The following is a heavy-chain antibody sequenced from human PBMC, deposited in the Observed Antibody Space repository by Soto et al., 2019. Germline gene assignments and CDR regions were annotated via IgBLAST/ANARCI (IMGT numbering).Heavy chain of an antibody. V-gene: IGHV3-48*01. CDR2: ISSSSSTI. D-gene: IGHD4-17*01. CDR1: GFTFSSYS. J-gene: IGHJ6*02. Sequence: GGSLRLSCAASGFTFSSYSMNWVRQAPGKGLEWVSYISSSSSTIYYADSVKGRFTISRDNAKNSLYLQMNSLRAEDTAVYYCARERTTVVSPPYYYYGMDVWGQGTTLTVSS. CDR3: ARERTTVVSPPYYYYGMDV.